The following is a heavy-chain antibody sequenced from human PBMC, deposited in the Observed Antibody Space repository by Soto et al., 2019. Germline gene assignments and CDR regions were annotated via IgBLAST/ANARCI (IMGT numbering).Heavy chain of an antibody. J-gene: IGHJ4*02. Sequence: SETLSLTGSVYAEAFTGYYWSWIRQSPGKGLEWIGEIDHTGGTNYSPSLQSRVTISQDTSKRQFSLKLTSVTAADTAVYYCAPESLVNRQNIVIHYWRPGIQVIVSS. V-gene: IGHV4-34*01. CDR1: AEAFTGYY. CDR3: APESLVNRQNIVIHY. D-gene: IGHD2-8*02. CDR2: IDHTGGT.